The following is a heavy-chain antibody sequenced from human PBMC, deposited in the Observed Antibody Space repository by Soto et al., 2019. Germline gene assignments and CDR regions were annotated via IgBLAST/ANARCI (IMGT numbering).Heavy chain of an antibody. CDR2: IWYDGSNK. CDR3: AREVVGGSYGPAPVYGMDV. CDR1: GFTFSSYG. J-gene: IGHJ6*02. Sequence: GGSLRLSCAASGFTFSSYGMHWVRQAPGKGLEWVAVIWYDGSNKYYADSVKGRFTISRDNSKSTLYLQMNSLRAEDTAVYYCAREVVGGSYGPAPVYGMDVWGQGTTVTVSS. V-gene: IGHV3-33*01. D-gene: IGHD3-16*01.